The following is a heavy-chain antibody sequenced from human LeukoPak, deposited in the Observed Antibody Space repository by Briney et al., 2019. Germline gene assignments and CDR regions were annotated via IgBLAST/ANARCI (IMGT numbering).Heavy chain of an antibody. CDR3: ARHCNSFDGNYFDF. J-gene: IGHJ4*02. D-gene: IGHD2/OR15-2a*01. V-gene: IGHV3-23*01. Sequence: TGGSLRLSCAASGFTFSNYAMTWVRQAPGKGLEWVSGISNSGGSTYYADSVKGRFTVSRGNSKNTLYLQVNSLRAEDTALYYCARHCNSFDGNYFDFWGQGSLVTVSS. CDR2: ISNSGGST. CDR1: GFTFSNYA.